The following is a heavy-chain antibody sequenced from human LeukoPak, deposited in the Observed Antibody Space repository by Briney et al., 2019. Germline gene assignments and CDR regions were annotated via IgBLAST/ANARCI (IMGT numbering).Heavy chain of an antibody. CDR1: GGTFNKYA. CDR3: ASPGGYSYGRDGFDY. CDR2: IIPIFGIA. J-gene: IGHJ4*02. V-gene: IGHV1-69*17. Sequence: SVKVSFKASGGTFNKYAISWVGQAPGQGLGGMGGIIPIFGIANYTQKFQGRVTITAYKSTSTAYMELSSLRSEDTAVYYCASPGGYSYGRDGFDYWGQGTLVTVSS. D-gene: IGHD5-18*01.